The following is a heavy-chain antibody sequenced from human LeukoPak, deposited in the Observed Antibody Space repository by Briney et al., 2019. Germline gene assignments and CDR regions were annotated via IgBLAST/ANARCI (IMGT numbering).Heavy chain of an antibody. V-gene: IGHV3-30*02. J-gene: IGHJ5*02. Sequence: GGSLRLSCAVSGFTVSSYGMHWVRQAPGKGLEWVAYLGFDVNNKYYADSVKGRFTISRDNSKNTLYLQMNSLRAEDTAVYYCAKSDVGTHNWFDPWGQGTLVTVSS. CDR1: GFTVSSYG. CDR2: LGFDVNNK. D-gene: IGHD1-7*01. CDR3: AKSDVGTHNWFDP.